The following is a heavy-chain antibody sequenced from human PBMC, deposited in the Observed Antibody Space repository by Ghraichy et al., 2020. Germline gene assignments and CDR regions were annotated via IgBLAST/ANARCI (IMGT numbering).Heavy chain of an antibody. CDR3: ARGPRGSSIH. J-gene: IGHJ4*02. D-gene: IGHD2-2*01. V-gene: IGHV4-34*01. CDR2: INHSGST. CDR1: GGSFSGYY. Sequence: SQTLSLTCAVYGGSFSGYYWSWIRQPPGKGLEWIGEINHSGSTNYNPSLKSRVTISVDTSKNQFSLKLSSVTAADTAVYYCARGPRGSSIHWGQGTLVTVSS.